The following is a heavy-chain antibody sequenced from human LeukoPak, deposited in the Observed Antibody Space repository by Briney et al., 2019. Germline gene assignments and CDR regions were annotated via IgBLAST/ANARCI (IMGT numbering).Heavy chain of an antibody. D-gene: IGHD2-2*01. V-gene: IGHV4-34*01. CDR2: ISQSGSI. Sequence: SETLSLTYAVYGGSFSEYYWSWIRQSPGKGLEWIAEISQSGSINYNPSLKSRVTISVDASKKQFSLKMSSVTAADTAMYYCARVPTGRNVVAAAARMGWNGAFDIWGQGTMVTVSS. J-gene: IGHJ3*02. CDR1: GGSFSEYY. CDR3: ARVPTGRNVVAAAARMGWNGAFDI.